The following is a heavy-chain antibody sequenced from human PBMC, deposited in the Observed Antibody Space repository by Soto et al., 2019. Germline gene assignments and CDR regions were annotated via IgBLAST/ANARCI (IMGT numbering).Heavy chain of an antibody. CDR2: INHSGST. D-gene: IGHD2-15*01. CDR1: GGSFSGYY. Sequence: SETLSLTCAVYGGSFSGYYWSWIRQPPGKGLEWIGEINHSGSTNYNPSLKSRVTISVDTSKNQFSLKLSSVTAADTAVYYCARECLHTIVVAVAATRRGFDPWGQGTLVT. CDR3: ARECLHTIVVAVAATRRGFDP. V-gene: IGHV4-34*01. J-gene: IGHJ5*02.